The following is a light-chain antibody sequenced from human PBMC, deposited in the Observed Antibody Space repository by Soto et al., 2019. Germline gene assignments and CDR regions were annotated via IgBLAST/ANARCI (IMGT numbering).Light chain of an antibody. CDR2: EVS. CDR3: RSYTKSTSAV. CDR1: SSDVGGYNY. V-gene: IGLV2-14*01. J-gene: IGLJ3*02. Sequence: QSVLTQPASVSGSPGQSITISCTGTSSDVGGYNYVSWYQQHPGKAPKLMIYEVSNRPSGVSNRFSGSKSGNTASLTISGLQAEDEADYYCRSYTKSTSAVFGGGTKLTVL.